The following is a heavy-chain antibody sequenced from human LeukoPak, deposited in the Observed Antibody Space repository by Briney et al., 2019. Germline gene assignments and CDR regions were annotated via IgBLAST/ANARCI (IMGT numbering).Heavy chain of an antibody. Sequence: GGSLRLSCAASGFTLDDYAMHWVRQAPGKGLEWVPGIGWNSGNIDYADSVKGRFSISRDNAKNSLYLQMNSLRAEDTALYYCAKALGGYYTPYFDYWGQGTLVTVSS. CDR1: GFTLDDYA. CDR2: IGWNSGNI. D-gene: IGHD3-22*01. V-gene: IGHV3-9*01. CDR3: AKALGGYYTPYFDY. J-gene: IGHJ4*02.